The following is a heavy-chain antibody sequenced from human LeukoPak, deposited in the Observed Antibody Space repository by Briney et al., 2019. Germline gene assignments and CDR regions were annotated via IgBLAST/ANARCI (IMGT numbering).Heavy chain of an antibody. J-gene: IGHJ5*02. V-gene: IGHV1-46*01. D-gene: IGHD6-19*01. Sequence: ASVKVSCKAFGYTFTDYYVHWVRQAPGLGLEWMGIINPLRGITIYAQKFQGRVTMTSDTSTNTVYMELSSLISEDTAVYYCTRTIGYRPVAGLKEKWFDPWGQGTLVTVSS. CDR2: INPLRGIT. CDR1: GYTFTDYY. CDR3: TRTIGYRPVAGLKEKWFDP.